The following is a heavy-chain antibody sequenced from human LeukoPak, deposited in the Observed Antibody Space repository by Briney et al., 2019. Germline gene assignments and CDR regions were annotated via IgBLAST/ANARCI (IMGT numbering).Heavy chain of an antibody. CDR1: GFTFSSYS. CDR2: ISSSSSYI. J-gene: IGHJ4*02. V-gene: IGHV3-21*01. CDR3: ARKGVRGYSSSWYGENSDY. Sequence: GGSLRLSCAASGFTFSSYSMSWVRQTPGKGLEWVSSISSSSSYIYYADSVKGRFTISRDNAKNSLYLQMNSLRAEDTAVYYCARKGVRGYSSSWYGENSDYWGQGTLVTVSS. D-gene: IGHD6-13*01.